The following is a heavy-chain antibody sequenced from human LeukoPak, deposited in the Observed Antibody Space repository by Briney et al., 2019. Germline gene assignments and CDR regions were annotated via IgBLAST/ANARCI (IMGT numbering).Heavy chain of an antibody. CDR3: AHQRRGVAVAPPGTFDY. Sequence: AVTVSFKASGGTFISDAISWVRQAPGQGVEWRGGIIPILGTANYAQKFQGRVTITADKSTSTAYMELSSLRSEDTAVYYCAHQRRGVAVAPPGTFDYWGQGTLVTVSS. CDR1: GGTFISDA. J-gene: IGHJ4*02. CDR2: IIPILGTA. D-gene: IGHD6-19*01. V-gene: IGHV1-69*06.